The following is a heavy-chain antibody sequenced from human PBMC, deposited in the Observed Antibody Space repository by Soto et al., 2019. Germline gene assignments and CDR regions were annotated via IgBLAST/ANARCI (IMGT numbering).Heavy chain of an antibody. D-gene: IGHD6-13*01. Sequence: SETLSLTCTVSGGSISSYYWSWIRQPPGKGLEWIGYIYYSGSTNYNPSLKSRVTISVDTSKNQFSLKLRSVTGADTAVYYCARVISKYSSWCEPHTLFDAWGQGALVTVSS. J-gene: IGHJ5*02. CDR3: ARVISKYSSWCEPHTLFDA. V-gene: IGHV4-59*12. CDR1: GGSISSYY. CDR2: IYYSGST.